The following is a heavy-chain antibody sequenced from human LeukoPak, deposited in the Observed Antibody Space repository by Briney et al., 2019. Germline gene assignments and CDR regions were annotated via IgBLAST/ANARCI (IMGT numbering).Heavy chain of an antibody. CDR3: ARDSRYDSSPHHHY. CDR2: ISSICSYI. V-gene: IGHV3-21*01. D-gene: IGHD3-22*01. CDR1: GVTFSSYR. J-gene: IGHJ4*02. Sequence: GGSLRLSCAASGVTFSSYRMKGGRQARGEGGEGGSSISSICSYIYYADSVNGPFTIPRHNAKNSLYLQMNSLRAEDTVVYYCARDSRYDSSPHHHYWGQGPLLPVSS.